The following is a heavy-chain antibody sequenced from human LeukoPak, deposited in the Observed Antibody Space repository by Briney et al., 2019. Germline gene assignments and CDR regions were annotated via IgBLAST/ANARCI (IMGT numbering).Heavy chain of an antibody. CDR2: IKHDGSEK. CDR3: AKGNSYDSSGLPFDY. D-gene: IGHD3-22*01. Sequence: GGSLRLSCAASGFAFSSYWMTWVRQAPGKGLEWVANIKHDGSEKYYVDSVKGRFTISRDNARNSLYLQMNSLRAEDTALYYCAKGNSYDSSGLPFDYWGQGTLVTVSS. CDR1: GFAFSSYW. V-gene: IGHV3-7*03. J-gene: IGHJ4*02.